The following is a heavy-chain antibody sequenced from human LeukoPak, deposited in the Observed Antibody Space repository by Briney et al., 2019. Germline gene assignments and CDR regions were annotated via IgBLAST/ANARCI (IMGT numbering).Heavy chain of an antibody. V-gene: IGHV3-43*02. D-gene: IGHD6-19*01. CDR1: GFTFDDYA. CDR2: ISGDGGST. J-gene: IGHJ4*02. Sequence: GGSLRLSCAASGFTFDDYAMHWVRQAPGKGLEWVSLISGDGGSTYYADSVKGRFTISRDNSKNSLYLQMNSLRTEDTALYYCARESESSGWYDYWGQGSLVTVSS. CDR3: ARESESSGWYDY.